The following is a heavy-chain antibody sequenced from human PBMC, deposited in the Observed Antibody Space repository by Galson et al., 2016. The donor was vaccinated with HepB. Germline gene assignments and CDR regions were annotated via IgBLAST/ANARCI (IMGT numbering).Heavy chain of an antibody. CDR1: GFTSNNTW. V-gene: IGHV3-15*01. D-gene: IGHD3-10*01. Sequence: LRLSCAASGFTSNNTWMSWVRQAPGKGLEWVGRIKSKTDGGATDYAAPVKGRFTVSRDDSKNTLYLQMNSLKTEDTAVYYCTKGVDSGTYPFDYWGQGTLVTVSS. CDR2: IKSKTDGGAT. J-gene: IGHJ4*02. CDR3: TKGVDSGTYPFDY.